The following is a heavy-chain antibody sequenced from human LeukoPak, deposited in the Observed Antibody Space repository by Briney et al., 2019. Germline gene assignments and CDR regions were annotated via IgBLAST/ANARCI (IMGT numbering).Heavy chain of an antibody. V-gene: IGHV5-51*01. Sequence: HGESLKISCKGSGYSFTSYWIGWVRQLPGKDREWMGIIYPGDSDTRYSPSFQGQVTISADKSISTAYLQWSSLKASDTAMYYCARHSPDGSGREAYYYYYMDVWGKGTTVTISS. CDR3: ARHSPDGSGREAYYYYYMDV. D-gene: IGHD3-10*01. J-gene: IGHJ6*03. CDR1: GYSFTSYW. CDR2: IYPGDSDT.